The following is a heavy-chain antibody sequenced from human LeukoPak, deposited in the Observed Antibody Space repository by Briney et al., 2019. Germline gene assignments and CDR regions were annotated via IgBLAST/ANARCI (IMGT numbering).Heavy chain of an antibody. Sequence: ASVKVSCTASGHTFTGDYMHWVRQAPGQGLEWMGWINPNSGGTKYAQKFQGRVTMTRGTSISTAYMELSRLRSDDTAVYYCARASSTSLWFGELLPDYWGQGTLVTVSS. CDR1: GHTFTGDY. J-gene: IGHJ4*02. CDR3: ARASSTSLWFGELLPDY. D-gene: IGHD3-10*01. V-gene: IGHV1-2*02. CDR2: INPNSGGT.